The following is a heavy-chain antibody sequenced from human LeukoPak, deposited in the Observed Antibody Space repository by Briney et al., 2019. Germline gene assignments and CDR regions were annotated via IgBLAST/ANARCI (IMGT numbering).Heavy chain of an antibody. J-gene: IGHJ4*02. V-gene: IGHV3-30*04. D-gene: IGHD6-19*01. CDR2: ISYDGSNK. Sequence: GGSLRLSCAASGFTFSSYAMHWVRQAPGKGLEWVAVISYDGSNKYYADSVKGRFTISRDNAKNSLYLQMNSLRAEDTAVYYCARVDSGWCGYWGQGTLVTVSS. CDR1: GFTFSSYA. CDR3: ARVDSGWCGY.